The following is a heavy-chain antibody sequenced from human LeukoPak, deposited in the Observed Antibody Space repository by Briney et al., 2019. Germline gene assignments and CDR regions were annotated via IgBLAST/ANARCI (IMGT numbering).Heavy chain of an antibody. D-gene: IGHD5-12*01. J-gene: IGHJ4*02. Sequence: GASVKVSCKASGYTFTDYYIHWVRQAPGQGLEWMGWINPNSGGTNYAQKFQGRVTMTRDTSISTAYMELSRLRSDDTAVYYCARVATKKGYEYTYWGQGTLVTVSS. V-gene: IGHV1-2*02. CDR1: GYTFTDYY. CDR3: ARVATKKGYEYTY. CDR2: INPNSGGT.